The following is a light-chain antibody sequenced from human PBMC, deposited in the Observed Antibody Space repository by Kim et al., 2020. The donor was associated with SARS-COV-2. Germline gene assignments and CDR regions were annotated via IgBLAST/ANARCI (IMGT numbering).Light chain of an antibody. CDR1: QSVSSSY. CDR3: QKYGNSPQT. V-gene: IGKV3-20*01. CDR2: GAS. Sequence: EIVLTQSPGTLSLSPGERATLSCRASQSVSSSYLAWYQQKPGQAPRLLIYGASSRATGIPDRFSGSGSGTDFILTISRLEPEDFAVYYCQKYGNSPQTFGQGTKVDIK. J-gene: IGKJ1*01.